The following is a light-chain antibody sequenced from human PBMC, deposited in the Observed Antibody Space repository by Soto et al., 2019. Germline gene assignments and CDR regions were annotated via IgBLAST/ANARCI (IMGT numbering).Light chain of an antibody. CDR3: QQHNSYPRT. J-gene: IGKJ1*01. V-gene: IGKV1-5*03. CDR1: QSISTW. CDR2: TAS. Sequence: DIQMTQSPSTLSASVGDRVTITCRASQSISTWLAWYQQKPGTAPKLLIYTASNLERGVPSRFSGSGSGTEFPLTISSLQPDDFATYYCQQHNSYPRTFGQGTKVEMK.